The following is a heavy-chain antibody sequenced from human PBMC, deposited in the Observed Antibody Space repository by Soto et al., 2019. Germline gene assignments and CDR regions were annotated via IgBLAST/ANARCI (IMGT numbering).Heavy chain of an antibody. J-gene: IGHJ4*02. CDR2: IYYSGST. CDR3: ARGSVTTILYFDY. D-gene: IGHD5-12*01. Sequence: SETLSLTCTVSGGSISSSYWSWIRQPPGKGLEWIGYIYYSGSTNYNPSLTSRVTISVDTSKNQFSLKLSSVTAADTAVYYCARGSVTTILYFDYWGQGTLVTVSS. CDR1: GGSISSSY. V-gene: IGHV4-59*01.